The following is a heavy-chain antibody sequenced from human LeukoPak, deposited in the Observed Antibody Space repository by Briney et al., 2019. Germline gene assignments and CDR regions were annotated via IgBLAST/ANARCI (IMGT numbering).Heavy chain of an antibody. V-gene: IGHV1-3*01. CDR3: ASLGLGYSYGFWAMDAFDI. Sequence: ASVKVSCRASGYTFTSYAMHWVRQAPGQRLEWMGWINAGNGNTKYSQKFQGGVTITRDTSASTAYMELSSLRSEDTAVYYCASLGLGYSYGFWAMDAFDIWGQGTMVTVSS. D-gene: IGHD5-18*01. CDR2: INAGNGNT. J-gene: IGHJ3*02. CDR1: GYTFTSYA.